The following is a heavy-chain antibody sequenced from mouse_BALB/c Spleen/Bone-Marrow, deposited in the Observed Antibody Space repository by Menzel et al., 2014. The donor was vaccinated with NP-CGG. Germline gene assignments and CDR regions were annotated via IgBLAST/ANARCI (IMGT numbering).Heavy chain of an antibody. D-gene: IGHD1-1*02. CDR1: GYTFTSYT. J-gene: IGHJ3*01. CDR2: INPSSGYT. CDR3: ARDWTIPFAY. Sequence: VKLVESGAELARPGASVKMSRKASGYTFTSYTMHWVKQRPGQGLEWIGYINPSSGYTNYNQKFKDRATLTADKSSSTAYMQLSSLTSEDSAVYYCARDWTIPFAYWGQGTLVTVSA. V-gene: IGHV1-4*01.